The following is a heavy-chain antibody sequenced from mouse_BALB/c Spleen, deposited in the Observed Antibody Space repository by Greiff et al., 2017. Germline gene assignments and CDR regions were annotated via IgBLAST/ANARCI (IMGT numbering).Heavy chain of an antibody. V-gene: IGHV5-6-5*01. CDR3: ARGLGFAY. CDR2: ISSGGST. Sequence: EVMLVESGGGLVKPGGSLKLSCAASGFTFSSYAMSWVRQTPEKRLEWVASISSGGSTYYPDSVKGRFTISRDNARNILYLQMSSLRSEDTAMYYCARGLGFAYWGQGTLVTVSA. CDR1: GFTFSSYA. J-gene: IGHJ3*01.